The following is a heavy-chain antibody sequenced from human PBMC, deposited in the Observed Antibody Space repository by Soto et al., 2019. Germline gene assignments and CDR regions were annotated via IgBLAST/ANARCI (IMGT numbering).Heavy chain of an antibody. CDR2: IKQDGSEK. D-gene: IGHD6-13*01. CDR1: GFTFSSYW. J-gene: IGHJ6*02. CDR3: ARDRGSSSWAGLGYYYYDMDV. V-gene: IGHV3-7*03. Sequence: PGGSLRLSCAASGFTFSSYWMIWVRRAPGKGLEWVANIKQDGSEKYYVDSVKGRFTISRDNAKNSLYLQMNSLRAEDTAVYYCARDRGSSSWAGLGYYYYDMDVWGQGTTVTVSS.